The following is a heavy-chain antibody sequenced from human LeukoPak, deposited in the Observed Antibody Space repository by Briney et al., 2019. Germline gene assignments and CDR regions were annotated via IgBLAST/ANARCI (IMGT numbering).Heavy chain of an antibody. CDR2: ISSSSSSI. V-gene: IGHV3-48*01. CDR3: ARVGSSAYFDY. D-gene: IGHD1-26*01. CDR1: GFTFSSYS. J-gene: IGHJ4*02. Sequence: GGSLRLSCAASGFTFSSYSMNWVRQAPGKGLEWVSYISSSSSSIYYADSVKGRFTISRDNAKNSLYLQMNSLRAEDTAVYYCARVGSSAYFDYWGQGTLVTVSS.